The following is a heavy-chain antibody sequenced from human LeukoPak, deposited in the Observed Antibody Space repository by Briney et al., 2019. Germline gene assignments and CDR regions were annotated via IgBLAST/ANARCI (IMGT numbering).Heavy chain of an antibody. CDR1: GYSFTDLW. Sequence: GAPLKISCTGSGYSFTDLWIGWVRQMPGEGLEWMGMIYPSDTDTKYSPSFQGQVTISTDQSTSPPYQYWNGLEASDSAIYYCARLPVSGTHFDTWGRGTLVTVSS. D-gene: IGHD1-7*01. V-gene: IGHV5-51*01. CDR3: ARLPVSGTHFDT. J-gene: IGHJ4*02. CDR2: IYPSDTDT.